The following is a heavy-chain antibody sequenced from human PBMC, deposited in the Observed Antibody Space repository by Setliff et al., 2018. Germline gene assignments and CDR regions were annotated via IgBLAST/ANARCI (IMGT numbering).Heavy chain of an antibody. J-gene: IGHJ4*02. D-gene: IGHD3-22*01. CDR2: VYYSGNT. CDR1: GGSISTTDYY. Sequence: PSETLSLTCTVSGGSISTTDYYWGWIRQPPGKGLEWIGCVYYSGNTYYSPSLKSLVTMCGDTSKNQLSRMLYSVTAADTAIYYCARYDSSGYSENYYFDYWGQGTLVTVSS. V-gene: IGHV4-39*07. CDR3: ARYDSSGYSENYYFDY.